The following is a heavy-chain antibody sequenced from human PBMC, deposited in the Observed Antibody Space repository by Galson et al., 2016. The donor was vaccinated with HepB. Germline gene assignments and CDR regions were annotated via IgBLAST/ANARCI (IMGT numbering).Heavy chain of an antibody. Sequence: SLRLSCAASGFSFSHAWMHWVRQAPGKGLEWVGRIKSKTDAGTTEYAAPVKGRFAISRDNSKDTRYLQMNRLKTEDAGVYYCTVTASYDFWSGYYMLDPWGQGTLVTVSS. CDR3: TVTASYDFWSGYYMLDP. J-gene: IGHJ5*02. V-gene: IGHV3-15*07. CDR2: IKSKTDAGTT. D-gene: IGHD3-3*01. CDR1: GFSFSHAW.